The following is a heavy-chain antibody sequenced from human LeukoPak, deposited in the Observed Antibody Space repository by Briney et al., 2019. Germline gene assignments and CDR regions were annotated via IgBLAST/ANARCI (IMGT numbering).Heavy chain of an antibody. CDR2: IYYSGST. CDR1: GGSISSSSYY. D-gene: IGHD6-13*01. V-gene: IGHV4-39*01. CDR3: ARPISQQLAFDY. J-gene: IGHJ4*02. Sequence: PSETLSLTCTVSGGSISSSSYYWGWIRQPPGKGLEWIGSIYYSGSTYYNPSLKSRVTISVDTSKNQFSLNLSSVTAADTAVYYCARPISQQLAFDYWGQGTLVTVSS.